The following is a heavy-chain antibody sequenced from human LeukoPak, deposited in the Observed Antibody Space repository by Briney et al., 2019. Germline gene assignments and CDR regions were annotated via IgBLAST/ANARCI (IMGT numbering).Heavy chain of an antibody. D-gene: IGHD3-22*01. Sequence: SETLSLTCTISGASISIYYWSWIRQPAGKGLEWIGRFYTSGSPYYNPSLKSQVSMSVDTSKNQFSLKLTSVTAADTAVYYCAKNEPDSSGHYMTDYWGQGILVTVSS. CDR1: GASISIYY. J-gene: IGHJ4*02. V-gene: IGHV4-4*07. CDR2: FYTSGSP. CDR3: AKNEPDSSGHYMTDY.